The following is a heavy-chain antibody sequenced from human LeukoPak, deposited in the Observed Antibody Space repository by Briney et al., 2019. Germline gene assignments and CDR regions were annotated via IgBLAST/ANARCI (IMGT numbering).Heavy chain of an antibody. CDR3: ARDPPPKDIVVAPDH. CDR2: ISSSSSYI. V-gene: IGHV3-21*01. CDR1: GFTFSSYS. D-gene: IGHD2-2*01. Sequence: GGSLRLSCAASGFTFSSYSMNWVRQAPGKGLEWVSSISSSSSYIYYADSVKGRFTISRDNAKNSLYLQMNSLRAEDTAVYYCARDPPPKDIVVAPDHWGQGTLVTVSS. J-gene: IGHJ4*02.